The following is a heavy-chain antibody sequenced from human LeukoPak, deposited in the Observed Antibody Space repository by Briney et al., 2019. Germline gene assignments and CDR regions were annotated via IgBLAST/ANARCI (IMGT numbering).Heavy chain of an antibody. J-gene: IGHJ6*02. CDR1: GFTVSSNY. D-gene: IGHD4-11*01. Sequence: GGSLRLSRAASGFTVSSNYMSWVRQAPGKGLEWVSFIYTTGRTYYADSVKGRFTISRDDSKNTVFLQMNSLRAEDTAVYYCARDPPMTTDFALDVWGQGTTVTVSS. CDR2: IYTTGRT. V-gene: IGHV3-66*01. CDR3: ARDPPMTTDFALDV.